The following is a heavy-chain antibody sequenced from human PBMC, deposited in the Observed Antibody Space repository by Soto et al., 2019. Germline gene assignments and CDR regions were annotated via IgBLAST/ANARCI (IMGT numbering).Heavy chain of an antibody. CDR2: IYYSGST. J-gene: IGHJ4*02. CDR1: GGSISSYY. CDR3: AGSTYCSGGSCYPGYADY. Sequence: SETLSLTCTVSGGSISSYYWSWIRQPPGKGLEWIGYIYYSGSTNYNPSLKSRVTISVDTSKNQFSLKLSSVTAADTAVYYCAGSTYCSGGSCYPGYADYWGQGTLVTVS. D-gene: IGHD2-15*01. V-gene: IGHV4-59*08.